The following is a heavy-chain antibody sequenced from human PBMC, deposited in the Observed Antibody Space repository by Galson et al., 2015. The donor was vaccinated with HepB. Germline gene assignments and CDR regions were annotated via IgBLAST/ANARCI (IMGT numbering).Heavy chain of an antibody. D-gene: IGHD3-22*01. CDR3: AHEDISMGRSMIVVV. V-gene: IGHV2-5*02. Sequence: PALVKPTQTLTLPCTFSGFSLSTSGVGVGWIRQPPGKALEWLALIYWDDDKRYSPSLKSRLTITKDTSKNQVVLTMTNMDPVDTATYYCAHEDISMGRSMIVVVWGQGTLVTVSS. CDR1: GFSLSTSGVG. J-gene: IGHJ4*02. CDR2: IYWDDDK.